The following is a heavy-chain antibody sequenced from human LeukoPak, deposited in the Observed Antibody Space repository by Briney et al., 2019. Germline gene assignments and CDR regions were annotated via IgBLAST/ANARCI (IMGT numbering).Heavy chain of an antibody. CDR3: AKDRGSGSTFDY. CDR1: GFTFSSYA. V-gene: IGHV3-23*01. J-gene: IGHJ4*02. Sequence: GGYLRRSCAASGFTFSSYAMSWVRQAPGKGLEWVSAISGSGGSTYYADSVKGRFTISRDNSKNTLYLQMNSLRAEDTAVYYCAKDRGSGSTFDYWGQGTLVTVSS. D-gene: IGHD6-19*01. CDR2: ISGSGGST.